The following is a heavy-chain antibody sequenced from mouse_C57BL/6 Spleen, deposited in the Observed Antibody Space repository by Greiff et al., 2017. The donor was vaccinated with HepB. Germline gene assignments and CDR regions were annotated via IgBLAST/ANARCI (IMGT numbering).Heavy chain of an antibody. CDR2: IDPSDSYT. V-gene: IGHV1-50*01. J-gene: IGHJ1*03. D-gene: IGHD2-4*01. CDR3: ARNYDAYFDV. CDR1: GYTFTSYW. Sequence: VQLQQPGAELVKPGASVKLSCKASGYTFTSYWMQWVKQRPGQGLEWIGEIDPSDSYTNYNQKFKGKATLTVDTPSSTAYMQLSSLTSEDSAVYYCARNYDAYFDVWGTGTTVTVSS.